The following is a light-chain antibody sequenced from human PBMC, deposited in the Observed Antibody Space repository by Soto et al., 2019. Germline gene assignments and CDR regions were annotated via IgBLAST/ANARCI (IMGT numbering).Light chain of an antibody. J-gene: IGLJ1*01. CDR1: SSDVGGYNY. CDR3: SSYTARGTRV. V-gene: IGLV2-8*01. CDR2: EVS. Sequence: QSVLTQPPSASGSPGQSVTISCTGTSSDVGGYNYVSWYQQHPGKAPKLMIYEVSKRPSGVPDRFSGSKSGNTASLTVSGLQAEDEADYYCSSYTARGTRVFGTGTKLTVL.